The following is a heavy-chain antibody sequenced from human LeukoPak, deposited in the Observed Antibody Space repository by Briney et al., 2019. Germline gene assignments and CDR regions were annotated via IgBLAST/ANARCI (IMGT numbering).Heavy chain of an antibody. V-gene: IGHV4-34*01. CDR1: GGSFSGYY. CDR3: ARGFRDIVVVVAATFTGFDY. J-gene: IGHJ4*02. CDR2: INHSGST. D-gene: IGHD2-15*01. Sequence: SETLSLTCAVYGGSFSGYYWSWIRQPPGKGLEWIGEINHSGSTNYNPSLKSRVTISVDTSKNQFSLKPSSVTAADTAVYYCARGFRDIVVVVAATFTGFDYWGQGTLVTVSS.